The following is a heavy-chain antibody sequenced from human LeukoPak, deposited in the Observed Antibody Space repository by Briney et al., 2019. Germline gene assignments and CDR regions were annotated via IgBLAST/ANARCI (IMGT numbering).Heavy chain of an antibody. J-gene: IGHJ6*03. CDR1: GFPFSSYS. CDR2: ISTSSNNK. Sequence: GGSLRLSCVASGFPFSSYSMSWVRQAPGKGREWVSYISTSSNNKYYVDAGKGRFTISRDDAKSSLYLQMNSLRAEDTAVYCCARPRSYFHMDVWGKGTTVTVSS. V-gene: IGHV3-48*01. CDR3: ARPRSYFHMDV.